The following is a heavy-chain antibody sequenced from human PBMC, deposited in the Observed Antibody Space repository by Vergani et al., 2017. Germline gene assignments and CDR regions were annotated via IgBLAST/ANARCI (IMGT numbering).Heavy chain of an antibody. V-gene: IGHV4-38-2*01. CDR1: DYSISSGRY. CDR3: VGHNLFGDYQTGIDY. J-gene: IGHJ4*02. Sequence: QVQLQESGPGLVKPSETLSLTCAVSDYSISSGRYWGWIRQPPGKGLEWIGSIFHSGSTHYNPSLESQVTISVDTSKNLFSLKLSSVTAADTAVYYCVGHNLFGDYQTGIDYWGQGTQVIVSS. CDR2: IFHSGST. D-gene: IGHD4-17*01.